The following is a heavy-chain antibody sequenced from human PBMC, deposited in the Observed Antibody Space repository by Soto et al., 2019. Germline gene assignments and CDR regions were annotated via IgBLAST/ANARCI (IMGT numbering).Heavy chain of an antibody. CDR2: IYHSGST. Sequence: SETLSLTCTVSGGSISSPDHHWTWIRQSPGKGLEWIGYIYHSGSTYYNPSLKSRVTISVDRSKNQFSLKLSSVTAADTAVYYCARGRYTAMVTGYWGQGTLVTVS. D-gene: IGHD5-18*01. CDR3: ARGRYTAMVTGY. CDR1: GGSISSPDHH. J-gene: IGHJ4*02. V-gene: IGHV4-30-2*06.